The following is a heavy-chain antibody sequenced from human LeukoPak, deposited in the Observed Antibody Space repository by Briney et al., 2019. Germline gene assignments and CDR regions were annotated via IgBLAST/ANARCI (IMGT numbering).Heavy chain of an antibody. CDR1: GYALTELS. Sequence: EASVKVSCKVSGYALTELSMHWVRQAPGKGLEWMGGFDPEDGETIYAQKFQGRVTMTEDTSTDTAYMELSSLRSEDTAVYYCATDTEGSSWYNDAFDIWGQGTMVTVSS. J-gene: IGHJ3*02. CDR2: FDPEDGET. V-gene: IGHV1-24*01. CDR3: ATDTEGSSWYNDAFDI. D-gene: IGHD6-13*01.